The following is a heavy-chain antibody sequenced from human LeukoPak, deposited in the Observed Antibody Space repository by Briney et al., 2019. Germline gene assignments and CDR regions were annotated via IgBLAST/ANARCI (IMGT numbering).Heavy chain of an antibody. CDR1: GGSISDYY. D-gene: IGHD4-17*01. J-gene: IGHJ4*02. Sequence: SETLSLTCTVSGGSISDYYWSWIRQPPGKGLEWVGYINYSGNTNYNPSLKSRVTISVDTSKNQFSLRLTSVTAADTAVFYCAREGRQDYVYFDYWGQGSLVTVSS. CDR2: INYSGNT. V-gene: IGHV4-59*01. CDR3: AREGRQDYVYFDY.